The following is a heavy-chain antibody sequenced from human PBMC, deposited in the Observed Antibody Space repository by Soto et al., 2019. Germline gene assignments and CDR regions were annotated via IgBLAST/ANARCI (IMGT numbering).Heavy chain of an antibody. CDR1: GYSFTSYW. J-gene: IGHJ6*02. CDR2: IYPGDSDT. CDR3: ARLGLGMTYYDFWSGYSSDYYYGMDV. V-gene: IGHV5-51*01. D-gene: IGHD3-3*01. Sequence: PGESLKISCKGSGYSFTSYWIGWVRQMPGKGLEWMGIIYPGDSDTRYSPSLQGQVTISADKSISTAYLQWSSLKASDTAMYYCARLGLGMTYYDFWSGYSSDYYYGMDVWGQGTTVTVSS.